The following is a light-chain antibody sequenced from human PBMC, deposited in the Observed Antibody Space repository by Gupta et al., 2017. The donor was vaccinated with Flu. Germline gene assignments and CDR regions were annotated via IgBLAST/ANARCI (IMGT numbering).Light chain of an antibody. Sequence: DIQMTQSPSSLSASVGDRVTITCRASQSISSYLNCYQQKQGKAPKLMIYAASSLQSGVPSRFSGSGSGKDFTLTISSLQPEDFATYYCQQCYSTPLFGQGTKLEIK. J-gene: IGKJ2*01. CDR1: QSISSY. CDR2: AAS. CDR3: QQCYSTPL. V-gene: IGKV1-39*01.